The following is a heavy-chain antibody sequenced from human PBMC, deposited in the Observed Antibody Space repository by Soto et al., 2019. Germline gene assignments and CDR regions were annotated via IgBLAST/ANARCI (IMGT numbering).Heavy chain of an antibody. Sequence: SETLSLTCTVSGDSISSGGYYWSWIRQHPGKGLEWIGYIYDNGGAYYSPSLKGRVVISLDRSENHFSLRLSSVTAADTAVYYCARVKGGTTRRAFDSWGQGTLVTVSS. CDR3: ARVKGGTTRRAFDS. J-gene: IGHJ4*02. V-gene: IGHV4-31*03. D-gene: IGHD1-7*01. CDR1: GDSISSGGYY. CDR2: IYDNGGA.